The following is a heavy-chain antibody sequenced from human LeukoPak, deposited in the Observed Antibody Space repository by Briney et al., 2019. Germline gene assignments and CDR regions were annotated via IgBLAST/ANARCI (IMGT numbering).Heavy chain of an antibody. CDR2: ISSSGSTI. D-gene: IGHD2-21*01. J-gene: IGHJ4*02. Sequence: GGSLRLSCAASGFTFSDYYMSWIRQAPGKGLEWVSYISSSGSTIYYADSVKGRFTISRDNAKNSLYLQMNSLRAEDTAVYYCAKILWLTYYFDYWGQGTLVTVSS. CDR1: GFTFSDYY. CDR3: AKILWLTYYFDY. V-gene: IGHV3-11*01.